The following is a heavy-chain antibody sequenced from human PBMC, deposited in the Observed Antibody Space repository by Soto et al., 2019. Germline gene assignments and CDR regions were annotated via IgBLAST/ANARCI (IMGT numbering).Heavy chain of an antibody. D-gene: IGHD6-19*01. CDR1: GFNFSNYA. Sequence: QVQLVESGGGVVQPGRSLRLSCAASGFNFSNYAMHWVRQAPGKGLEWVAVVWSDGDKQDYADSVKGRFSMSRDNSKNPLSLQMSSLRVEDTAVYYCAREGSVAGTSVIDNWGQGTLATVSS. J-gene: IGHJ4*02. CDR2: VWSDGDKQ. CDR3: AREGSVAGTSVIDN. V-gene: IGHV3-33*01.